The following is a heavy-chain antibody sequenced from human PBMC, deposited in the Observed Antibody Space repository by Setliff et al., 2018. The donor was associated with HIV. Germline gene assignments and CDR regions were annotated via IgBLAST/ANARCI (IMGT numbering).Heavy chain of an antibody. CDR2: ISPSGTYI. CDR3: ARDPPWNYDSSGYPYYFDY. D-gene: IGHD3-22*01. CDR1: GFTFSSYS. J-gene: IGHJ4*02. Sequence: GGSLRLSCAASGFTFSSYSMNWVRQAPGKGLEWVSFISPSGTYIHYADSLKGRFTISRDNAKNSLYLQMNSLRAEGTAVYYCARDPPWNYDSSGYPYYFDYWGQGTLVTVSS. V-gene: IGHV3-21*01.